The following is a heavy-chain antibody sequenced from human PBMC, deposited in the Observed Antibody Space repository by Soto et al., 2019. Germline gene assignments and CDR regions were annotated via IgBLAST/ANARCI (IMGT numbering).Heavy chain of an antibody. J-gene: IGHJ4*02. V-gene: IGHV4-30-4*02. Sequence: SETLSLTCTVSGGSISSGNYYWSWIRQPPGKGLEWIGFISYSGSTYYNASLKSRVTISVDTSKNQFSLKVSSVTAADTAVYYCARRYGGNFDYWGQGTLVTVSS. CDR3: ARRYGGNFDY. CDR2: ISYSGST. CDR1: GGSISSGNYY. D-gene: IGHD1-26*01.